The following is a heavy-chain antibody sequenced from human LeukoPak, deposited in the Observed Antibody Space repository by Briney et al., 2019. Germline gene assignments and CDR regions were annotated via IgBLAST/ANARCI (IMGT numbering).Heavy chain of an antibody. CDR1: GYTFAGYY. CDR3: AREARSGGVIVLDY. V-gene: IGHV1-2*02. CDR2: INPNSGGT. J-gene: IGHJ4*02. D-gene: IGHD3-16*02. Sequence: ASVKVSCKASGYTFAGYYMHWVRQAPGQGREWMGWINPNSGGTNYAQKFQGRVTMTRDTSISTAYMELSRLRSDDTAVYYCAREARSGGVIVLDYWGQGTLVTVSS.